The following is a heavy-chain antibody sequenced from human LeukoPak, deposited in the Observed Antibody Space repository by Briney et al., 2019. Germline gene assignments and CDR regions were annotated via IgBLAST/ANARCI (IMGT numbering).Heavy chain of an antibody. CDR2: ISYDGSNK. D-gene: IGHD3-10*01. J-gene: IGHJ4*02. CDR3: ARGRYYLDN. Sequence: GGSLRLSCATSGFTFSSNWMSWVRQAPGKGLEWVAVISYDGSNKYYADSVRGRFTISRDNSKNTLFLQMNSLGAEDTAVFYCARGRYYLDNWGQGTLVTVSS. V-gene: IGHV3-30*03. CDR1: GFTFSSNW.